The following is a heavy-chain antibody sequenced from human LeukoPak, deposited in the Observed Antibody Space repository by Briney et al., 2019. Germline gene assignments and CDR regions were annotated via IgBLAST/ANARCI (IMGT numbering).Heavy chain of an antibody. Sequence: ASVKVSCKASGYTFTGYYMHWVRQAPGQGLEWMGWINPNSGGTNYAQKFQGRVTMTRNTSISTAYMELSSLRSEDTAVYYCASLRAYGSGSYSNDYWGQGTLVTVSS. J-gene: IGHJ4*02. V-gene: IGHV1-2*02. CDR1: GYTFTGYY. CDR2: INPNSGGT. D-gene: IGHD3-10*01. CDR3: ASLRAYGSGSYSNDY.